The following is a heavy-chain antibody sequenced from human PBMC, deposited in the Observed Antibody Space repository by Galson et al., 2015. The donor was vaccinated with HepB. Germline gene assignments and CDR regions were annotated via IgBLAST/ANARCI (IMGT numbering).Heavy chain of an antibody. CDR1: GGSISSYY. J-gene: IGHJ2*01. CDR3: ARGKDGWDFWSGYYPSYWYFDL. D-gene: IGHD3-3*01. V-gene: IGHV4-59*01. CDR2: IYYSGST. Sequence: SETLSLTCTVSGGSISSYYWSWIRQPPGKGLEWIGYIYYSGSTNYNPSLKSRVTISVDTSKNQFSLKLSSVTAADTAVYYCARGKDGWDFWSGYYPSYWYFDLWGRGTLVTVS.